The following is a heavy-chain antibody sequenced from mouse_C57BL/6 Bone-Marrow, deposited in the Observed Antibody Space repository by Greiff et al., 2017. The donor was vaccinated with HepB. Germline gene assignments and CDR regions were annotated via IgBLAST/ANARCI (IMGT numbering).Heavy chain of an antibody. V-gene: IGHV1-7*01. CDR3: ARSYYGSSFWYFDV. J-gene: IGHJ1*03. CDR1: GYAFSSSW. D-gene: IGHD1-1*01. Sequence: VQLQQSGPELVKPGASVKISCKASGYAFSSSWMHWVNQRPGQGLEWIGYINPSSGYTKYNQKFKDKATLTADKSSSTAYMQLSSLTYEDSAVYYCARSYYGSSFWYFDVWGTGTTVTVSS. CDR2: INPSSGYT.